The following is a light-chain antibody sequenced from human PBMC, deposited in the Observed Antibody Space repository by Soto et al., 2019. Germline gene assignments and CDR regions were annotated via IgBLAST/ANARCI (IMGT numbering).Light chain of an antibody. CDR2: DAS. CDR3: QQYNSYPLT. J-gene: IGKJ4*01. CDR1: QSISSW. V-gene: IGKV1-5*01. Sequence: DIHMTQSPSTLSASVRVIVTITCRASQSISSWLAWYQQKPGKAPKLLIYDASSLESGVPSRFSGSGSGTEFTLTISSLQPDDFATYYCQQYNSYPLTFGGGTKVDIK.